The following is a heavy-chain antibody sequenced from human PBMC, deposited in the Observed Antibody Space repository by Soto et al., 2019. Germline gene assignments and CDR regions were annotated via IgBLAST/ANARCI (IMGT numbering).Heavy chain of an antibody. Sequence: QVQLQESGPGLVDPLGTLSLTCAVSGTSVSGANWWGWVRQPPGKGLEWIGEIHSSGNTDYNPSLKSRVTISRDMSKNEFSLNLISVTAADTAVYYCARTGPYSSGNNWGQGTLVTVSS. V-gene: IGHV4-4*02. J-gene: IGHJ4*02. CDR1: GTSVSGANW. D-gene: IGHD3-22*01. CDR2: IHSSGNT. CDR3: ARTGPYSSGNN.